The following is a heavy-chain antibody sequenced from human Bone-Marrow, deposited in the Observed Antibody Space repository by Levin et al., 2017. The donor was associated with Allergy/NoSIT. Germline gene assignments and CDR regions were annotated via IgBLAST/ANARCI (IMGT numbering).Heavy chain of an antibody. CDR1: GGSFSDYS. CDR2: VNHSGGT. Sequence: SQTLSLTCAVYGGSFSDYSWDWIRQPPGKGLEWIGEVNHSGGTGYNPSLKSRVTISVDTSKNQFSLKLNAVTAADTAVYYLARVRVILTGYYRGSQAAYYYGMDVWGQGTTVTVSS. V-gene: IGHV4-34*01. CDR3: ARVRVILTGYYRGSQAAYYYGMDV. J-gene: IGHJ6*02. D-gene: IGHD3-9*01.